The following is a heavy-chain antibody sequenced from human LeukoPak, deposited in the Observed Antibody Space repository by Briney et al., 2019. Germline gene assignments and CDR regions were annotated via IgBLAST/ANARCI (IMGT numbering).Heavy chain of an antibody. D-gene: IGHD3-22*01. CDR2: ISGSGGST. Sequence: GRSLRLSCAASGFTFDDYAMSWVRQAPGKGLEWVSAISGSGGSTYYADSVKGRFTISRDNSKNTLFLQMNSLRAEDTAIYYCAKDRGYNIGYFDYWGQGTLVTVSS. CDR3: AKDRGYNIGYFDY. V-gene: IGHV3-23*01. CDR1: GFTFDDYA. J-gene: IGHJ4*02.